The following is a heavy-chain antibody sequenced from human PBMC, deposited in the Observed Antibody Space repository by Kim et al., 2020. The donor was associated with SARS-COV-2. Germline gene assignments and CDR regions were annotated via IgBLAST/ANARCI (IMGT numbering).Heavy chain of an antibody. J-gene: IGHJ5*02. Sequence: SETLSLTCTVSGGSISSYYWSWIRQPPGKGLEWIGYIYYSGSTNYNPSLKSRVTISVDTSKNQFSLKLSSVTAADTAVYYCARYRLITMVRGVIGWFDPWGQGTLVTVSS. CDR2: IYYSGST. CDR3: ARYRLITMVRGVIGWFDP. CDR1: GGSISSYY. D-gene: IGHD3-10*01. V-gene: IGHV4-59*01.